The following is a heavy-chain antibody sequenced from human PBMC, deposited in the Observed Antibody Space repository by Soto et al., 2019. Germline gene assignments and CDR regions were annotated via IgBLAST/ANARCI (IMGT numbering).Heavy chain of an antibody. CDR3: ARDLAPIAARPGYYYGMDV. Sequence: SLRLSCAASGFTFSSYAMHWVRQAPGKGLEWVAVISYDGSNKYYADSVKGRFTISRDNSKNTLYLQMNSLRAEDTAVYYCARDLAPIAARPGYYYGMDVWGQGTTVTVSS. CDR2: ISYDGSNK. J-gene: IGHJ6*02. V-gene: IGHV3-30-3*01. CDR1: GFTFSSYA. D-gene: IGHD6-6*01.